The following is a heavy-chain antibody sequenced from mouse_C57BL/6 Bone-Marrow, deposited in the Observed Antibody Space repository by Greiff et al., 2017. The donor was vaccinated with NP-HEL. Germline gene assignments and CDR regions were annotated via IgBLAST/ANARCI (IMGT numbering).Heavy chain of an antibody. CDR1: GFNITDYY. CDR2: IDPEDGET. J-gene: IGHJ4*01. CDR3: GPELTVSMDY. V-gene: IGHV14-2*01. Sequence: EVQLQESGAELVKPGASVKLSCSASGFNITDYYMHWVKQRTEQGLEWIGRIDPEDGETKYAPKFQGKATITADTSSNTAYLQLSSLTSEDAAVYYCGPELTVSMDYWGQGTSVTVSS. D-gene: IGHD4-1*01.